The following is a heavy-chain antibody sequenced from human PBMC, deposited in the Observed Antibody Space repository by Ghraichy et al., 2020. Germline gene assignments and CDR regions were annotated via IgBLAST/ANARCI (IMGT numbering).Heavy chain of an antibody. CDR1: GFSLSDYE. CDR3: ARDLGITNWVIDAFDL. D-gene: IGHD7-27*01. CDR2: ISRSGSTI. J-gene: IGHJ3*01. Sequence: GESLNISCAASGFSLSDYEIVWVRQTPGKGLEWISYISRSGSTIMYSDSVKGRFSISRDHGKNSLFLQMNSLRAEDTALYYCARDLGITNWVIDAFDLWGQGTQVTVSS. V-gene: IGHV3-48*03.